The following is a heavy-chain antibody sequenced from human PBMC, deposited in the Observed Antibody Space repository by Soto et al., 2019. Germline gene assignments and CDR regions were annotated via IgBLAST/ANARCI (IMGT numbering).Heavy chain of an antibody. J-gene: IGHJ4*02. V-gene: IGHV1-3*01. D-gene: IGHD6-19*01. Sequence: GASVKVSCKASGYTFTSYAMHWVRQAPGQRLEWMGWINAGNGNTKYSQKFQGRVTITRDTSASTAYMELSSLRSEDTAVYYCAREVAVVRYSSGRPRFAYWGQGTLVTVSS. CDR2: INAGNGNT. CDR1: GYTFTSYA. CDR3: AREVAVVRYSSGRPRFAY.